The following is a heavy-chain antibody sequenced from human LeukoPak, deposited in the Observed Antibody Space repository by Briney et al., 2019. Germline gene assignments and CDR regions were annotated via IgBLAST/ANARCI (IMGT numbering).Heavy chain of an antibody. CDR3: ATTTRSRSWDY. J-gene: IGHJ4*02. CDR1: GFSFSRYW. V-gene: IGHV3-7*01. CDR2: IKTDGAEK. D-gene: IGHD1-14*01. Sequence: GRSLRLSCAPSGFSFSRYWMCWVRQAAGKWLGWVANIKTDGAEKQYVDSVKGRLTITRDNAKNSLYLQMNSLRVNDTAVYYCATTTRSRSWDYWGQGTLVTVSS.